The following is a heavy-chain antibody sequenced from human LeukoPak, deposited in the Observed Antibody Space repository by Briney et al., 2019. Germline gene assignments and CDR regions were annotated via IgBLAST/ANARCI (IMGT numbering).Heavy chain of an antibody. V-gene: IGHV3-48*03. D-gene: IGHD1-26*01. J-gene: IGHJ4*02. CDR2: TSNSDTTR. CDR3: ARGGGSYPFFDY. Sequence: GGSLRLSCAASGFTFGIYEMNWVRQAPGKGLEWVSYTSNSDTTRYYADSVKGRFTISRDNVKNSLYLQMNSLRAEDTAVYYCARGGGSYPFFDYWGRGTLVTVSS. CDR1: GFTFGIYE.